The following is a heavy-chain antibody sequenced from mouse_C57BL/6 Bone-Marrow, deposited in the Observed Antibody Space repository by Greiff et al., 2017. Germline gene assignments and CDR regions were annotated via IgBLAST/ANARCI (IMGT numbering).Heavy chain of an antibody. CDR1: GYTFTEYT. J-gene: IGHJ2*01. CDR3: ARHEDPGNYPDY. CDR2: FYPGSGSI. V-gene: IGHV1-62-2*01. Sequence: QVQLKQSGAELVKPGASVKLSCKASGYTFTEYTINWVKQRSGQGLEWIGWFYPGSGSIKYNEKFKDKATLTADKSSSTAYMELSRLTSQHSAVYFFARHEDPGNYPDYWGQGTTLTVSS. D-gene: IGHD1-1*01.